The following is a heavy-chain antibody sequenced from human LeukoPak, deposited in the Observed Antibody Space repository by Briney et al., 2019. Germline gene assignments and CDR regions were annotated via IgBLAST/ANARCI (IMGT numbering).Heavy chain of an antibody. J-gene: IGHJ5*02. CDR2: IYYSGST. CDR3: ARHVLLWFGEATRFDH. V-gene: IGHV4-59*01. Sequence: PSETLSLTCTVSGGSISSYYWSWLRQPPGKGLEWIGYIYYSGSTNYNPSLKSRVTISVDTSKNQFSLKLSSVTAADTAVYYCARHVLLWFGEATRFDHWGQGTLVTVSS. D-gene: IGHD3-10*01. CDR1: GGSISSYY.